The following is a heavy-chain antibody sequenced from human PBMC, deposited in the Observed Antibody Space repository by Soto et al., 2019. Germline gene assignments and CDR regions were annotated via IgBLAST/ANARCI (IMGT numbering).Heavy chain of an antibody. CDR2: TYYRSKWYN. J-gene: IGHJ6*03. Sequence: SQTLSLTCAISGDSVSSNSAAWNWIRQSPSRGLEWLGRTYYRSKWYNDYAVSVKSRITINPDTSKNQFSLQLNSVTPEDTAVYYCARENVVPAAVVWYYHYYMDVWGKGTTVTVSS. V-gene: IGHV6-1*01. D-gene: IGHD2-2*01. CDR1: GDSVSSNSAA. CDR3: ARENVVPAAVVWYYHYYMDV.